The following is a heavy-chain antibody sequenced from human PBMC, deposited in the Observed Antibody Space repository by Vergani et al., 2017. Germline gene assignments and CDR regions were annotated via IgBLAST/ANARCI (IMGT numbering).Heavy chain of an antibody. CDR3: ARGNYYGSGTYVDP. CDR1: GFTLSSHA. J-gene: IGHJ5*02. CDR2: IWYDGSKE. V-gene: IGHV3-33*01. Sequence: QVQLEESGGGVVQPGRSLRLSCAGSGFTLSSHAMHWVRQAPGKGLEWVAFIWYDGSKEYYADSVKGRFTISRDTSKNTLHLQINNLRVEDTAVYYCARGNYYGSGTYVDPWGQGTLVTVSS. D-gene: IGHD3-10*01.